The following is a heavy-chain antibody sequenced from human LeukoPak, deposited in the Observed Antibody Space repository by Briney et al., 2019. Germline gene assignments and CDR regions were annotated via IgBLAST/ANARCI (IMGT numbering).Heavy chain of an antibody. CDR2: ISSSGSTI. D-gene: IGHD6-19*01. CDR3: ARSRYSSGLTHFDY. J-gene: IGHJ4*02. Sequence: PGGSLRLSCAASGFTFSDYYMSWIRQAPGKGLEWVSYISSSGSTIYYADSVKGRFTISRDNSKNTLYLQMNSLRAEDTAVYYCARSRYSSGLTHFDYWGQGTLVTVSS. CDR1: GFTFSDYY. V-gene: IGHV3-11*04.